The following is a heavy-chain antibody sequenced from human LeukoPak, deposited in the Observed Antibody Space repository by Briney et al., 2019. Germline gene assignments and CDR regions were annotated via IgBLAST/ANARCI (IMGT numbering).Heavy chain of an antibody. D-gene: IGHD4-17*01. CDR2: IYYSGST. J-gene: IGHJ4*02. V-gene: IGHV4-39*07. Sequence: SETLSLTCTVSGGPISSSSYYWGWLRQPPGKGLEWIGSIYYSGSTYYNPSLKSRVTISVDTSKNQFSLKLSSVTAADTAVYYCAREEYGDYVGYWGQGTLVTVAS. CDR3: AREEYGDYVGY. CDR1: GGPISSSSYY.